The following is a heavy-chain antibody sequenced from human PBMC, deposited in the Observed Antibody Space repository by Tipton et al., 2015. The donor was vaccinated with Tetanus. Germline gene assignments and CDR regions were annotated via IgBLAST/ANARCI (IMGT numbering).Heavy chain of an antibody. CDR1: GYTFTRHY. CDR2: INPSDGDS. CDR3: AKIAVSADSGGS. D-gene: IGHD6-19*01. V-gene: IGHV1-46*01. Sequence: QSGAEVKKPGASVKVSCRTSGYTFTRHYIHWVRQAPGQGLEWMGIINPSDGDSSLAQKFQGRVTMTRDTSITTGYLEMTALRSDDTAVYYCAKIAVSADSGGSWGQGTLVTVSS. J-gene: IGHJ5*02.